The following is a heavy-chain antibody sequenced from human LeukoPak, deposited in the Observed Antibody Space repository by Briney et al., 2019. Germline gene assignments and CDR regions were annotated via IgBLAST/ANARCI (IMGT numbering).Heavy chain of an antibody. Sequence: PGGSLRLSCAASGFTFSSYSMSWVRQAPGKGLEWVSFISSSSNYLYYADSVKGRFTISRDNAKNSLYLQMNSLRAEDTAVYYCARDLRDIVVVPASYYFDYWGQGTLVTVSS. CDR1: GFTFSSYS. D-gene: IGHD2-2*01. V-gene: IGHV3-21*01. CDR2: ISSSSNYL. J-gene: IGHJ4*02. CDR3: ARDLRDIVVVPASYYFDY.